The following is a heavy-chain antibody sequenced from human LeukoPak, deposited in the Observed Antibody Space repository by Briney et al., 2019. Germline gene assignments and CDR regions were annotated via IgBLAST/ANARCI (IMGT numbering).Heavy chain of an antibody. CDR3: AREDRRAVTTDPLAY. CDR1: GYTFSSYG. D-gene: IGHD4-17*01. V-gene: IGHV1-18*01. CDR2: ISAYNGNT. Sequence: ASVKVSCKASGYTFSSYGISWVRQAPGQGLEWMGWISAYNGNTKYAQKLQGRVTMTTDTSTSTAYMELRSLRSDDTAVYYCAREDRRAVTTDPLAYWGQGTLVTVSS. J-gene: IGHJ4*02.